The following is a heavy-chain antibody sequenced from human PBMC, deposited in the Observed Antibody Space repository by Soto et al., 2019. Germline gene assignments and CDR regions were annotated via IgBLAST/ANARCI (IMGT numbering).Heavy chain of an antibody. CDR2: ISYDGSNK. D-gene: IGHD6-19*01. CDR1: GFTFSSYG. Sequence: GGSLRLSCAASGFTFSSYGMHWVCQAPGKGLEWVAVISYDGSNKYYADSVKGRFTISRDNSKNTLYLQMNSLRAEDTAVYYCAKKGGLRSGWYRDAFDIWGQGTMVTVSS. CDR3: AKKGGLRSGWYRDAFDI. V-gene: IGHV3-30*18. J-gene: IGHJ3*02.